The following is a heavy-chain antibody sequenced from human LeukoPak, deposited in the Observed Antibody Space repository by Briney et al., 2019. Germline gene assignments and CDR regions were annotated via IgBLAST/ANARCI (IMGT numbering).Heavy chain of an antibody. J-gene: IGHJ5*02. V-gene: IGHV3-23*01. D-gene: IGHD3-16*01. CDR3: AKGAEIDL. CDR1: GFTFTNYA. Sequence: VGSLRLSCATSGFTFTNYAMNWVRQAPGKGLEWVSAVTGAGDTTYYADSVKGRFFMSREDSKTTVYLQMNSLRAEDTAIYYCAKGAEIDLWGQGTLVTVSS. CDR2: VTGAGDTT.